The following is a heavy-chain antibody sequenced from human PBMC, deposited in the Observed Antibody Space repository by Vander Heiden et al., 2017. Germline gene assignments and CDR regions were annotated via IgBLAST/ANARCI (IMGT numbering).Heavy chain of an antibody. CDR1: GYTFTSYY. V-gene: IGHV1-46*01. D-gene: IGHD5-12*01. J-gene: IGHJ4*02. CDR3: ARGRRDGYNEPDFDY. CDR2: INPSGGST. Sequence: QVQLVQSGAEVKKPGASVKVSCKASGYTFTSYYMHWVRQAPGQGLEWIGIINPSGGSTSYAQKFQGRVTMTRDTSTSTVYMELSSLRSEDTAVYYCARGRRDGYNEPDFDYWGQGTLVTVSS.